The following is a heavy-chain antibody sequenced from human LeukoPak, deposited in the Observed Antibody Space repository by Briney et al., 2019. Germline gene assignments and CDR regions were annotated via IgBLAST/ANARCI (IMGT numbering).Heavy chain of an antibody. CDR1: GYTFTSYD. J-gene: IGHJ4*02. V-gene: IGHV1-8*01. D-gene: IGHD4-17*01. Sequence: ASVKVSCKASGYTFTSYDINWVRQATGQGLEWMGWMNPNSGNTGYAQKFQGRVTMTRNTSISTAYMELCSLRSEDTAVYYCARGDATVTSIDYWGQGTLVTVSS. CDR3: ARGDATVTSIDY. CDR2: MNPNSGNT.